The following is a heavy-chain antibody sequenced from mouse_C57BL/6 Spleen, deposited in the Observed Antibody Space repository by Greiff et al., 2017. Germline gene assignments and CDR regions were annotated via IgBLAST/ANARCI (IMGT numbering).Heavy chain of an antibody. V-gene: IGHV5-4*01. J-gene: IGHJ4*01. D-gene: IGHD2-3*01. Sequence: EVMLVESGGGLVKPGGSLKLSCAASGFTFSSYAMSWVRQTPEKRLEWVATISDGGSYTYYPDNVKGRFTISRDNAKNNLYLQMSHLKSEDTAMYYCARDGDGYYDAMDYWGQGTSVTVSS. CDR3: ARDGDGYYDAMDY. CDR2: ISDGGSYT. CDR1: GFTFSSYA.